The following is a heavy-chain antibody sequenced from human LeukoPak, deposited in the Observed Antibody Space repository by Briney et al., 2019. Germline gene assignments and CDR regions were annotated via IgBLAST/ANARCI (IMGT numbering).Heavy chain of an antibody. CDR2: IIPIFGTA. CDR1: GGTFSSYA. V-gene: IGHV1-69*05. J-gene: IGHJ6*03. Sequence: ASVKVSCKASGGTFSSYAISWVRQAPGQGLEWMGGIIPIFGTANYAQKFQGRVTITTDESMSTAYMELSSLRSEDTAVYYCARGGPDIVVVPAAFDYYYYYYMDVWGKGTTVTVSS. CDR3: ARGGPDIVVVPAAFDYYYYYYMDV. D-gene: IGHD2-2*01.